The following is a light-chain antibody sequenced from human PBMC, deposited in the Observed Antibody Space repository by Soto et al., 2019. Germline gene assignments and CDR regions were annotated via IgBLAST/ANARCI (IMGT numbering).Light chain of an antibody. CDR2: AAS. V-gene: IGKV1-6*01. J-gene: IGKJ5*01. CDR3: LQANTFPIT. CDR1: QGIGND. Sequence: AVQMTQSPSSLSASVGDRVNITCRASQGIGNDLGWYQQKPGKAPKLLIYAASNLPSGVPSRFSGSGSGTYFTLTISSLQPEDFATYYCLQANTFPITFGQGTRLEIK.